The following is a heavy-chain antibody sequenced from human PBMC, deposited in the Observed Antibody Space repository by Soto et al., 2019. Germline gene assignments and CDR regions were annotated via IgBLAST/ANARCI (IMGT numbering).Heavy chain of an antibody. CDR2: LHHGGST. V-gene: IGHV4-4*02. CDR1: VTPSTIIIG. Sequence: PSETLPSPAMSLVTPSTIIIGGVGSASPPGGGLEWIGELHHGGSTNYNPSLESRVTFSVDIPKNQFFLKLSSVTAADTAVYYCTQNSAYALEYWGQGTLVTVSS. CDR3: TQNSAYALEY. D-gene: IGHD5-12*01. J-gene: IGHJ4*02.